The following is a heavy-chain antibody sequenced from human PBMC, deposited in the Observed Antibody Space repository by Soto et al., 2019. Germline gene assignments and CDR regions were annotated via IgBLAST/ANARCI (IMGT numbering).Heavy chain of an antibody. Sequence: GGSLRLSCAASGLTFSRYWMHWVRQAPGKGLVWVSRVNSDGSKIAYADSVKGRFTISRDNARNTLYLQMNSLRAEDTAVYYCASDRDSNGFSSFYYWGQGTLVIVSS. J-gene: IGHJ4*02. CDR1: GLTFSRYW. CDR2: VNSDGSKI. V-gene: IGHV3-74*01. CDR3: ASDRDSNGFSSFYY. D-gene: IGHD3-22*01.